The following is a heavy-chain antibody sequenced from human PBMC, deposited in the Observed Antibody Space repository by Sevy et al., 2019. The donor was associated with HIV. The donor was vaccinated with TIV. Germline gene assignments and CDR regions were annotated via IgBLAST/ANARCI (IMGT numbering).Heavy chain of an antibody. CDR3: AKDAGIFGVVKSRQH. D-gene: IGHD3-3*01. CDR2: MRFDGSDK. Sequence: GGSLRLSCAASGFTFSSYGMHWVRQAPGKGLEWVAFMRFDGSDKYYADSVKGRFTISRENSKSTLYLQMNSLRVEDTAVYYCAKDAGIFGVVKSRQHWGQGTPVTVSS. J-gene: IGHJ1*01. V-gene: IGHV3-30*02. CDR1: GFTFSSYG.